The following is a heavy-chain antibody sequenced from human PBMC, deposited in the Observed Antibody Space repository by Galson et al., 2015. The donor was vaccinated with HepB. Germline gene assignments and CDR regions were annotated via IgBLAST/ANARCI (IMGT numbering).Heavy chain of an antibody. CDR3: VRDQGDDFWSGNPPRDAFDI. V-gene: IGHV1-18*04. CDR1: GYTFSMFG. CDR2: SSAYNGNT. D-gene: IGHD3-3*01. Sequence: SVKVFCKASGYTFSMFGISWVRQAPGQGLEWMGWSSAYNGNTNYVQNLQGRVTMTTDTSTSTAYMELRSLRSDDTAVYYCVRDQGDDFWSGNPPRDAFDIWGQGTMATVSS. J-gene: IGHJ3*02.